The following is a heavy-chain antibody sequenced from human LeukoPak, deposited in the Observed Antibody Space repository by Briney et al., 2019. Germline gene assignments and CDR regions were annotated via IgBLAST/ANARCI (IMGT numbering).Heavy chain of an antibody. D-gene: IGHD1-26*01. CDR1: GDSITSGTYY. J-gene: IGHJ6*03. V-gene: IGHV4-61*02. Sequence: PSETLSLTCTVSGDSITSGTYYWTWIRQPAGKGLEWIGRIYTSGSTDYKPSLKSRVSISLDTSKNHFSLRLSSVTAADTAVYYCARADSGSYYGLYYYYYMDVWGKGTTVTVSS. CDR3: ARADSGSYYGLYYYYYMDV. CDR2: IYTSGST.